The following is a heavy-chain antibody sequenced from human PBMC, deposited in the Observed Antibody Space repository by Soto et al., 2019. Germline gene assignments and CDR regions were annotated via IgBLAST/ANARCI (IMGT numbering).Heavy chain of an antibody. CDR3: ARTEDKFSSRY. CDR2: IYYSGST. CDR1: GGSISSYY. Sequence: TSETLSLTCTVSGGSISSYYWSWIRQPPGKGLEWIGYIYYSGSTNYNPSLKSRVTISVDTSKNQFSLKLSSVTAADTAVYYCARTEDKFSSRYWGQGTLVTVSS. V-gene: IGHV4-59*01. J-gene: IGHJ4*02. D-gene: IGHD6-6*01.